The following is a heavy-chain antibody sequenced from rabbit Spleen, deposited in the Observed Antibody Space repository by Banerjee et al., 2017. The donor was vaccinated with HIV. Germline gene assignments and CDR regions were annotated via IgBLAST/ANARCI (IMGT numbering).Heavy chain of an antibody. CDR2: IYAGSSGST. D-gene: IGHD8-1*01. J-gene: IGHJ6*01. V-gene: IGHV1S45*01. CDR3: ARDSGSSFSSYGMDL. Sequence: QEQLEESGGDLVKPEGSLTLTCTASGFSFSSSYWICWVRQAPGKGLEWIGCIYAGSSGSTDYASWAKGRFTISRTSSTTVTLRMTSLTAADTATYFCARDSGSSFSSYGMDLWGPGTLVTVS. CDR1: GFSFSSSYW.